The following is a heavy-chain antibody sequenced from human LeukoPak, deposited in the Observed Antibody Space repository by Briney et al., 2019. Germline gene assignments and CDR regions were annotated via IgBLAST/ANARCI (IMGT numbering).Heavy chain of an antibody. J-gene: IGHJ4*02. CDR1: GGSINSYY. D-gene: IGHD5-18*01. CDR3: ARLNSYAYFDY. CDR2: IYTSGST. V-gene: IGHV4-4*07. Sequence: SETLSLTCTVSGGSINSYYWSWIRQPAGKGLEWIGRIYTSGSTDYNPSLKSRVAMSVDTSKNQFSLKLSSVTAADTAVYYCARLNSYAYFDYWGQGSLVTVSS.